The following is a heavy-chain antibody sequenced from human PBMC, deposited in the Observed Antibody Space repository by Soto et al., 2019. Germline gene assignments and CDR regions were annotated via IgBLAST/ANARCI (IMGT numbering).Heavy chain of an antibody. CDR1: GFTFSSYG. CDR2: ISYDGSNK. Sequence: GGSLRLSCAASGFTFSSYGMHWVRQAPGKGLEWVAVISYDGSNKYYADFVKGRFTISRDNSKNTLYLQMNSLRAEDTAVYYCAKIQRTRITGTTLRPSMGWFDPWGQGTLVTVSS. CDR3: AKIQRTRITGTTLRPSMGWFDP. D-gene: IGHD1-7*01. V-gene: IGHV3-30*18. J-gene: IGHJ5*02.